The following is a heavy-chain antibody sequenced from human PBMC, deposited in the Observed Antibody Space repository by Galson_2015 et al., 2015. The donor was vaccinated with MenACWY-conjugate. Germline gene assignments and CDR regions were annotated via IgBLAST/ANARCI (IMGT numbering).Heavy chain of an antibody. Sequence: SLRLSCAVSGFTFSSYWMSWVRQAPGKGLEWVANIKQDGREKNYVDSVKGRFTISRDNAGNSVYLQMDSLRVEDTAVYYCARDTRGHFDYWGQGTRVTVSS. J-gene: IGHJ4*02. CDR1: GFTFSSYW. V-gene: IGHV3-7*03. CDR2: IKQDGREK. CDR3: ARDTRGHFDY.